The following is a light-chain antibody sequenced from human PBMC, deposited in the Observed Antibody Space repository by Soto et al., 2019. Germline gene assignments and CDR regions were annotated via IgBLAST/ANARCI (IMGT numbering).Light chain of an antibody. Sequence: DIQVTQSPPTLSASVGDRVTITCRASQTISTWMAWYQQKPGKAPKLLVYDASTLQSGVASRFSGSGSGTEFTLIISGLQPDDSATYYCQQLNSYPQTFGQGTRLEIK. J-gene: IGKJ5*01. CDR1: QTISTW. V-gene: IGKV1-5*01. CDR2: DAS. CDR3: QQLNSYPQT.